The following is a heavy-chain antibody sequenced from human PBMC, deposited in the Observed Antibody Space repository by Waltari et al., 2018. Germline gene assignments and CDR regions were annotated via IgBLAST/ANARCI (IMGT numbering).Heavy chain of an antibody. CDR1: GFTFSSYA. J-gene: IGHJ4*02. V-gene: IGHV3-30-3*01. CDR2: ISYDGSNK. CDR3: ARGVSLHYYGY. D-gene: IGHD2-8*01. Sequence: SGGGVVQPGRSLRLSCAASGFTFSSYAMHWVRQAPGKGLEWVAVISYDGSNKYYADSVKGRFTISRDNSKNTLYLQMNSLRAEDTAVYYCARGVSLHYYGYWGQGTLVTVSS.